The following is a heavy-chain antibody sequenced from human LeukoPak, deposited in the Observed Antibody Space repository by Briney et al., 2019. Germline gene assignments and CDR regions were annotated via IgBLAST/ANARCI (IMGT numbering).Heavy chain of an antibody. Sequence: SETLSLTCTVSGGSISSYYWSWIRQPPGKGLEWIVYIYYSGSTNYNPSLKSRVTISVDTSKNQFSLKLSSVTAADTAVYYCARASSAPYSNYRWFDPWGQGTLVTVSS. D-gene: IGHD4-11*01. CDR2: IYYSGST. J-gene: IGHJ5*02. CDR3: ARASSAPYSNYRWFDP. V-gene: IGHV4-59*08. CDR1: GGSISSYY.